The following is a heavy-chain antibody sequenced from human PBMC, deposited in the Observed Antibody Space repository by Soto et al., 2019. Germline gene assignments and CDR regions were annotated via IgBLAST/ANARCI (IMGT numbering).Heavy chain of an antibody. J-gene: IGHJ6*02. CDR2: IRSKAYGGTT. CDR3: TRESYSSSWYGRYYHYGMDV. CDR1: GFTFGDYA. Sequence: GGSLRLSCTASGFTFGDYAMSWVRQAPGKGLEWVGFIRSKAYGGTTEYAASVKGRFTISRDDSKSIAYLQMNSLKTEDTAVYYCTRESYSSSWYGRYYHYGMDVWGQGTTVTVSS. D-gene: IGHD6-13*01. V-gene: IGHV3-49*04.